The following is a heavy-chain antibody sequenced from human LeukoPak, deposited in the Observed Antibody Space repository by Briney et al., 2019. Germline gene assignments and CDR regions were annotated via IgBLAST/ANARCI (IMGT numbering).Heavy chain of an antibody. D-gene: IGHD5-24*01. CDR2: INPNGGDT. V-gene: IGHV1-2*06. CDR1: GYTFAAYF. Sequence: AASVKVSCKASGYTFAAYFIHWVRQAPGQGLQWMGRINPNGGDTNYPQKFQGRVAITRDTSITTAYMDLSRLTSDDTAVYYCARDRYGDGFAHFDYWGQGALVTVSS. J-gene: IGHJ4*02. CDR3: ARDRYGDGFAHFDY.